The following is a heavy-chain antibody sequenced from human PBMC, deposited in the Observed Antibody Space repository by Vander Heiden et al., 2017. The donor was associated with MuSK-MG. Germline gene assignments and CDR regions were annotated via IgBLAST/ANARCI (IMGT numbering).Heavy chain of an antibody. CDR3: ARETVDYGSSYDAFDI. Sequence: TFTGYGITWVRQAPGQGLEWMGWISAYNGNTNYAQKFQGRVTMTTDTSTSTAYMELRSLRSDDTAVYYCARETVDYGSSYDAFDIWGQGTMVTVSS. CDR1: TFTGYG. J-gene: IGHJ3*02. D-gene: IGHD6-6*01. V-gene: IGHV1-18*01. CDR2: ISAYNGNT.